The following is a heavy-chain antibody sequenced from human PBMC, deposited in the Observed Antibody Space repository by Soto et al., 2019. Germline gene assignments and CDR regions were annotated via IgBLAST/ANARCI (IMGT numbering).Heavy chain of an antibody. CDR2: INARSNYI. V-gene: IGHV3-21*02. CDR3: VREYEMASGTSAFES. CDR1: GFRFNYYS. Sequence: EVQLVESAGGLVKPGGSLRVSCAASGFRFNYYSMNWVRHAPQKALEWVSVINARSNYIYYADSVYSRFTISRDNARNSLYLQMDSLRVEATAVYYCVREYEMASGTSAFESWGQGTLFTVSS. J-gene: IGHJ4*02. D-gene: IGHD1-1*01.